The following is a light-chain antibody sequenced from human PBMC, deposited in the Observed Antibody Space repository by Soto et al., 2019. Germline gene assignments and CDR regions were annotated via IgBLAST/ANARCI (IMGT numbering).Light chain of an antibody. CDR2: DAS. CDR1: QSVSSY. J-gene: IGKJ5*01. Sequence: EICFTTYTHNQSLSSRGKTTPSRKASQSVSSYLAWYQQKPGQAPRLLIYDASNRATGIPARFSGSGSGTDLTLTISSLEPEDFAVYYCQQRSNWPPFTFGQGTRLEIK. V-gene: IGKV3-11*01. CDR3: QQRSNWPPFT.